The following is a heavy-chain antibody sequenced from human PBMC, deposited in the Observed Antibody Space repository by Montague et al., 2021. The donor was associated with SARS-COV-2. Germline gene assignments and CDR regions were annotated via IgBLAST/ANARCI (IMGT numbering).Heavy chain of an antibody. CDR2: IYSSGST. J-gene: IGHJ6*02. CDR3: ARDDGDYSYYSGLDV. D-gene: IGHD4-17*01. CDR1: GGSIRSGSYY. Sequence: TLSLTCTVSGGSIRSGSYYWGWIRQPAGKGLEWIGRIYSSGSTNYNPSLKSRVTMSVDTSKNQFSLKVSSVTAADTAVYYCARDDGDYSYYSGLDVWGQGTTVTVSS. V-gene: IGHV4-61*02.